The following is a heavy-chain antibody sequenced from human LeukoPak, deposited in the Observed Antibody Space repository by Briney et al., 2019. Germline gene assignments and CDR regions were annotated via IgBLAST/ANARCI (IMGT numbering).Heavy chain of an antibody. CDR2: IRYDGSNK. CDR3: AKDSVDTAMVKAKHYYYYYMDV. J-gene: IGHJ6*03. D-gene: IGHD5-18*01. V-gene: IGHV3-30*02. CDR1: GFTFSSYE. Sequence: GGSLRLSCAASGFTFSSYEMNWVRQAPGKGLEWVAFIRYDGSNKYYADSVKGRFTISRDNSKNTLYLQMNSLRAEDTAVYYCAKDSVDTAMVKAKHYYYYYMDVWGKGTTVTISS.